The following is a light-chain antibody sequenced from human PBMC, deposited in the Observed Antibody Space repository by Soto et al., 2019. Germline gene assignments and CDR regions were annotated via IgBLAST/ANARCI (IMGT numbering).Light chain of an antibody. CDR2: GAS. Sequence: EIVLTQSPGTLSLSPGERATLSCRASQSVSSSYLAWYQQKPGQAPRLIIYGASSRATGIPDSFSGSGSGTDFTLTISRLEPDDFAVYYFQQYGSSLTFCGGTKVEIK. J-gene: IGKJ4*01. CDR3: QQYGSSLT. V-gene: IGKV3-20*01. CDR1: QSVSSSY.